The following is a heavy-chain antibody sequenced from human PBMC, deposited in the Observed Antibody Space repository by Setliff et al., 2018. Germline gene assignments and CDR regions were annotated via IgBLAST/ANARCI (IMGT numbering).Heavy chain of an antibody. V-gene: IGHV4-59*02. J-gene: IGHJ6*02. CDR2: IYHNGNT. Sequence: SETLSLTCTVSGSSVSPYFWSWIRQPPGKGLQWIGYIYHNGNTNFNPSLKSRVNMSIDTSKNQLALNLKSVTAADTAVYYCARDRTAYSYGLDVWGQGTTVTVSS. D-gene: IGHD5-18*01. CDR3: ARDRTAYSYGLDV. CDR1: GSSVSPYF.